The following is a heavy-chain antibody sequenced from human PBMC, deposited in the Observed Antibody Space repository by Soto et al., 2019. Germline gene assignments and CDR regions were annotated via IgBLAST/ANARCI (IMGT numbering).Heavy chain of an antibody. J-gene: IGHJ4*02. Sequence: PSETLSLTCAVSGYSISSGYYWGWIRQPPGKGLEWIGSIYHSGSTYYNPSLKSRVTISVDTSKNQFSLKLSSVTAADTAVYYCARGKLSDYVWGSYRYHFDYWGQGTVVTVSS. D-gene: IGHD3-16*02. CDR2: IYHSGST. V-gene: IGHV4-38-2*01. CDR3: ARGKLSDYVWGSYRYHFDY. CDR1: GYSISSGYY.